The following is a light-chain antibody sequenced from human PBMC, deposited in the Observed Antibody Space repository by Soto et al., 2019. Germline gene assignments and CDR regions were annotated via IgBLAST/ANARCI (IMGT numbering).Light chain of an antibody. CDR2: DAS. V-gene: IGKV3D-20*01. Sequence: EIILTQSPATLSLSPGERATLSCGASQSVSSSYVAWYQHRPGLAPRLLIHDASSRATGIPDRFSGTKSGTDFTLTIRRLEPEDAAVYYCQQYGNSPITFGQGTRLEIK. CDR3: QQYGNSPIT. CDR1: QSVSSSY. J-gene: IGKJ5*01.